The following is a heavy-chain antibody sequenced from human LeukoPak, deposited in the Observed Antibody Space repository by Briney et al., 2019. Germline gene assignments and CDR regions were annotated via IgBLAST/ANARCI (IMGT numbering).Heavy chain of an antibody. Sequence: GGSLRLSCAASGFTFSSYEMNWVRQAPGKGLEWVSYISSSGSTIYYADSVKGRFTISRDNAKNSLYLQMNSLRAEDTVVYYCVRWVPAAGGVFDYWGQGTLVTVSS. CDR2: ISSSGSTI. CDR1: GFTFSSYE. V-gene: IGHV3-48*03. D-gene: IGHD2-2*01. CDR3: VRWVPAAGGVFDY. J-gene: IGHJ4*02.